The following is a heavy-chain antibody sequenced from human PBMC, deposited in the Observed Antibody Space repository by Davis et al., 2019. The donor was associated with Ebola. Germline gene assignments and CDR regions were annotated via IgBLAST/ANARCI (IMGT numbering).Heavy chain of an antibody. CDR3: ARGGAVAPD. CDR1: GFDFTNSW. Sequence: GESLKISCAVSGFDFTNSWMSWVRQRPGEGLVWVSHINRDGTTTNYADSVEGRFTVSRDNAKNTLYLQMNSLRVEDTAVYFCARGGAVAPDWGPGTLVTVSS. CDR2: INRDGTTT. J-gene: IGHJ4*02. D-gene: IGHD4-23*01. V-gene: IGHV3-74*01.